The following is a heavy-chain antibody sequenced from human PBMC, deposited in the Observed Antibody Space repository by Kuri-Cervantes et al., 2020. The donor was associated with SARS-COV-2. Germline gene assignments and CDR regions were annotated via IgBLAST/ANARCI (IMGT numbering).Heavy chain of an antibody. V-gene: IGHV4-59*08. CDR1: GGSISSYY. D-gene: IGHD3-16*02. CDR2: IYYSGST. J-gene: IGHJ4*02. Sequence: ESLKISCTVSGGSISSYYWSWIREPPGKGLERIGYIYYSGSTNYNPSLKSRVTISVDTSKNQFSLKLSSVTAADTAVYYCASRNDMITFGGVIVMGFDYWGQGTLVTVSS. CDR3: ASRNDMITFGGVIVMGFDY.